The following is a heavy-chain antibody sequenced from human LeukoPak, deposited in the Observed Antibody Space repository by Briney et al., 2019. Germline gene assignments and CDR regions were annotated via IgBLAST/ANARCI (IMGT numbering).Heavy chain of an antibody. V-gene: IGHV3-7*03. Sequence: GGSLRLSCAASGFTFSSYWMSWVRQAPGKGLEWVAKIKQDGSEKYYVDSVKGRFTISRDNAKNSLYLQMNSLRAEDTALYYCAKGLLWFGELSSGMDVWGQGTTVTVSS. CDR3: AKGLLWFGELSSGMDV. CDR2: IKQDGSEK. CDR1: GFTFSSYW. D-gene: IGHD3-10*01. J-gene: IGHJ6*02.